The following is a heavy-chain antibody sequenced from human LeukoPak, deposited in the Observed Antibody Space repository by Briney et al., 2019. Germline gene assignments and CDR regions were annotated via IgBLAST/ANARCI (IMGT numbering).Heavy chain of an antibody. Sequence: PGRSLRLSCAASGFTFSGYGMHWVRQAPGKGLEWVAVISYDGSNKYYADSVKGRFTISRDNSKNTLYLQMNSLRAEDTAVYYCAKSGDSSSSGVNFDYWGQGTLVTVSS. V-gene: IGHV3-30*18. CDR3: AKSGDSSSSGVNFDY. J-gene: IGHJ4*02. CDR2: ISYDGSNK. D-gene: IGHD6-6*01. CDR1: GFTFSGYG.